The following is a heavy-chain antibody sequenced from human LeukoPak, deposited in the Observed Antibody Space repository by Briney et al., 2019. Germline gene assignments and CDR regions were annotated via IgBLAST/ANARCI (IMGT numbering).Heavy chain of an antibody. J-gene: IGHJ3*02. CDR3: VRIRAAAAEGAFDI. CDR2: ISSSTYYI. V-gene: IGHV3-21*01. Sequence: KPRGCLRLSCAAPVFPFRTYAMNSVRQAPGKGLEWVSSISSSTYYIYYADSVKGRFTLSRDNAKNSLYLQMNSLRADDSAVYYCVRIRAAAAEGAFDIWGQGTMVTVSS. D-gene: IGHD6-25*01. CDR1: VFPFRTYA.